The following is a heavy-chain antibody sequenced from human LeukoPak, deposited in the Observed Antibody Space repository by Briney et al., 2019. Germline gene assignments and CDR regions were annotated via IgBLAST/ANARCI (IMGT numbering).Heavy chain of an antibody. V-gene: IGHV1-69*13. CDR3: ARDSSRGSGWYSSPYYYFDY. Sequence: SVKVSCKASGGTFSSYAISWVRQAPGQGLEWMGGIIPIFGTANYAQKFQGRVTITADESTSTAYMELGSLRSEDTAVYYCARDSSRGSGWYSSPYYYFDYWGQGTLVTVSS. CDR1: GGTFSSYA. D-gene: IGHD6-19*01. J-gene: IGHJ4*02. CDR2: IIPIFGTA.